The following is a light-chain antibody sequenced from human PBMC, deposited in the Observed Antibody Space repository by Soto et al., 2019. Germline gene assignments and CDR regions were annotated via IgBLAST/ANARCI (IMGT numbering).Light chain of an antibody. Sequence: QSALTQPASVSGPPGQSITISCTGTSSDVGGYNYVSWYQQHPGKAPKLLIYEVTNRPSGVSNRFSGSKSGNTASLTISGLQAEDEADYYCSSYTSTTPYVFGTGTKV. V-gene: IGLV2-14*01. J-gene: IGLJ1*01. CDR2: EVT. CDR3: SSYTSTTPYV. CDR1: SSDVGGYNY.